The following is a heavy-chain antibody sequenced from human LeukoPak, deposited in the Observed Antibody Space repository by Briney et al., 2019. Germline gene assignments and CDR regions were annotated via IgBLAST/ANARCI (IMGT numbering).Heavy chain of an antibody. V-gene: IGHV3-23*01. Sequence: GGSLRLSCAASGFTFSSYAMSWVRQAPGKGLEWVSGITDSGRKTYYADSVKGRFSISRDNSKNTVYLQMSDLRAEDTAVYFCAKITKATTPNYWGQGTLVTVSS. CDR1: GFTFSSYA. CDR3: AKITKATTPNY. CDR2: ITDSGRKT. D-gene: IGHD4-17*01. J-gene: IGHJ4*02.